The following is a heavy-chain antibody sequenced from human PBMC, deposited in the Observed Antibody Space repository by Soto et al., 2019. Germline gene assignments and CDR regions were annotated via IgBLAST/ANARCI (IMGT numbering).Heavy chain of an antibody. V-gene: IGHV4-39*01. CDR1: GGSISSNNYY. CDR2: MSSSRST. Sequence: QLQLQESGPGLVKPSETLSLTCFVSGGSISSNNYYWGWIRQPPGKGLEWIGSMSSSRSTYYNPSLKSRVTISVDTSKNQFSLKLTSVTAADTAVYYCASHLRPTNGGGGYFDYWGQGPLVTVSS. J-gene: IGHJ4*02. CDR3: ASHLRPTNGGGGYFDY. D-gene: IGHD3-16*01.